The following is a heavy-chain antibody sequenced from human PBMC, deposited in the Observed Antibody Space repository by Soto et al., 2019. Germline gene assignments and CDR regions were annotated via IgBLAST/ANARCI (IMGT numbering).Heavy chain of an antibody. CDR3: ASGKWSLDY. CDR1: GISLSDNY. V-gene: IGHV3-11*01. D-gene: IGHD2-15*01. Sequence: PVGSLRLSCVASGISLSDNYMAWIRRAPGKGLEWLSYISNSDYTTYYTDSVKGRFTISRDNAKNSLYLQLNGLRVEDTAVYYCASGKWSLDYWGQGILVTVSS. J-gene: IGHJ4*02. CDR2: ISNSDYTT.